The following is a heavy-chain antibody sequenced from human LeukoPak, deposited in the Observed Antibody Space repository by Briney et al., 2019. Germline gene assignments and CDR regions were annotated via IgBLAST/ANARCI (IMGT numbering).Heavy chain of an antibody. CDR1: GAPLSSYY. V-gene: IGHV4-59*01. CDR3: ATGYYEPFAT. CDR2: ISDTGKT. D-gene: IGHD1-26*01. J-gene: IGHJ5*02. Sequence: SETLALTCSVSGAPLSSYYWDWLRPSPGKGLEWIGYISDTGKTDSNPSLKSRVTISLGTSKTQFSLRLRSVTAADSAVYYCATGYYEPFATWGPGILVTVSS.